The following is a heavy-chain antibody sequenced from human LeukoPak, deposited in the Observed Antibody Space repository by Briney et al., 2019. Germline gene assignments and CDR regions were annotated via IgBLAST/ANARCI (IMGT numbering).Heavy chain of an antibody. CDR1: GYTFTSYG. D-gene: IGHD6-13*01. J-gene: IGHJ6*03. V-gene: IGHV1-18*01. CDR2: ISAYNGNT. CDR3: ARDRGSSWYYNYYYMDV. Sequence: GASVKVSCKASGYTFTSYGISWVRQAPGQGLEWMGWISAYNGNTNYAQKLQGRVTMTTDTSTSTAYMELSRLRSDDTAVYYCARDRGSSWYYNYYYMDVWGKGTTVTVSS.